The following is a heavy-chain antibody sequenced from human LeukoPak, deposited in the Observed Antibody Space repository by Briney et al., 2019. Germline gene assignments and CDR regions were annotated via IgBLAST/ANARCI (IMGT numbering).Heavy chain of an antibody. V-gene: IGHV3-23*01. CDR3: AKDQEQWLVPDC. CDR1: GITFSSYG. CDR2: ISSTGGTT. D-gene: IGHD6-19*01. J-gene: IGHJ4*02. Sequence: AGGSPRLSCAAPGITFSSYGMSWVRQAPGKGLEWVSSISSTGGTTYYADSVKGRFTISRDNSKNTLYLQMNSLRAEDTAVYYCAKDQEQWLVPDCWGQGTLVTVSS.